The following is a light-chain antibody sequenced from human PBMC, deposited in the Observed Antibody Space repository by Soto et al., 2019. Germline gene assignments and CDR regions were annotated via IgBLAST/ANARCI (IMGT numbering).Light chain of an antibody. J-gene: IGKJ1*01. CDR1: QTVSKY. Sequence: DIQMTQSPSSLSASVGDRVTIVCLASQTVSKYVNWYQQKPGKVPDLLIYTASTLYSGVPSRFSGRGSGTEFTLTISSLQPEDFATYYCQQTYTLPRTFTQGTKVDIK. V-gene: IGKV1-39*01. CDR3: QQTYTLPRT. CDR2: TAS.